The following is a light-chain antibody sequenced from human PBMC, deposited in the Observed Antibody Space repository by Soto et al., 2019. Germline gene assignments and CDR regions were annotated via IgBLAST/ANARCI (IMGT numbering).Light chain of an antibody. CDR2: DVS. CDR3: SSYTTSNTYV. CDR1: SSDVGSNNR. J-gene: IGLJ1*01. Sequence: QSVLTQPPSVSGYPGQSVAISCTGTSSDVGSNNRVSWYQQPPGSAPKLIIYDVSNRPSAIPDRFSGSKSANTASLTISGLQTEDEADYYCSSYTTSNTYVFGTGTKVTVL. V-gene: IGLV2-18*02.